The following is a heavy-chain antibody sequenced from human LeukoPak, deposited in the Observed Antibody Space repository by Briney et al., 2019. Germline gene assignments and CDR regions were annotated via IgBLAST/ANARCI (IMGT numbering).Heavy chain of an antibody. CDR1: GGSISSYY. J-gene: IGHJ4*02. D-gene: IGHD3-3*01. CDR3: ARDGFWSGYHSHYDY. CDR2: IYYSGST. Sequence: SETLSLTCTVSGGSISSYYWSWIRQPPGKGLEWIGYIYYSGSTNYNPSLKSRVTISVDTSKNQFSLKLSSVTAADTAVYYCARDGFWSGYHSHYDYWGQGTLVTVSS. V-gene: IGHV4-59*01.